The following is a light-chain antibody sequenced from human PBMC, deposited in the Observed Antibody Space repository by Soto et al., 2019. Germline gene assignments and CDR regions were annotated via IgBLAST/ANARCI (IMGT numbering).Light chain of an antibody. CDR3: QQYNDWPPNT. CDR1: QSVSSN. V-gene: IGKV3-15*01. J-gene: IGKJ5*01. Sequence: EIVMTQSPATLSVSPGERATLSCRASQSVSSNLAWYQQKPGLAPRLLIYGAATRATGIPARFSGSGSGTECTLTISSLQSEDFSVYYCQQYNDWPPNTFGQGTRLEIK. CDR2: GAA.